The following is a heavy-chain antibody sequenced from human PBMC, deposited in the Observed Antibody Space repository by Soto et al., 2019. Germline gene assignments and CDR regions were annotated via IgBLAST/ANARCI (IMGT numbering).Heavy chain of an antibody. CDR1: GYSFTGDG. CDR3: VRRHVSATGIDWFDP. CDR2: INAANGDT. Sequence: SSVKVSRKAAGYSFTGDGIHWVRQAPGQRLEWMGWINAANGDTKYSPKFQGRVTITRDTSASTAYMELSSLRSEDTAVYYCVRRHVSATGIDWFDPWGQGTLVTVSS. V-gene: IGHV1-3*01. D-gene: IGHD6-13*01. J-gene: IGHJ5*02.